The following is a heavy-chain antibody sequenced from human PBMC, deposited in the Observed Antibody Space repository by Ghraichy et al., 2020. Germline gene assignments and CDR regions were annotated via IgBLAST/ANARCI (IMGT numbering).Heavy chain of an antibody. D-gene: IGHD6-19*01. CDR2: IYSGGST. CDR1: GFTVSSNY. J-gene: IGHJ3*02. Sequence: GGSLRLSCAASGFTVSSNYMSWVRQAPGKGLEWVSVIYSGGSTYYADSVKGRFTISRDNSKNTLYLQMNSLRAEDTAVYYCARSSRIAVAGTDDAFDIWGQGTMVTVSS. CDR3: ARSSRIAVAGTDDAFDI. V-gene: IGHV3-53*01.